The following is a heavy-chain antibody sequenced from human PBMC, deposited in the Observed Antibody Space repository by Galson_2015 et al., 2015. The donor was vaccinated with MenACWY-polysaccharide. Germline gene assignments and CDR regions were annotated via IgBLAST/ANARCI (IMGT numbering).Heavy chain of an antibody. V-gene: IGHV3-48*01. CDR3: ARYAQRGYSGYDYFFDY. Sequence: ALRLACAASGFTFSSYSMNWVRQAPGKGLEWTSHVNNGSSIVYGDSVKGRFTNSRDNATNSLHLQVDSLSAEDTAVYYCARYAQRGYSGYDYFFDYWGQGTLVTVSS. CDR1: GFTFSSYS. CDR2: VNNGSSIV. D-gene: IGHD5-12*01. J-gene: IGHJ4*02.